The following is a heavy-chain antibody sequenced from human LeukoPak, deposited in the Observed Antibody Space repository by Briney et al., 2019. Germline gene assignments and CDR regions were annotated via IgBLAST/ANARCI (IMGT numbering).Heavy chain of an antibody. J-gene: IGHJ4*02. Sequence: SETLSLTCTVSGGSISSGSYFWGWIRQPPGKGLEWIGGLLYSGFTYYHPSLKSRVSISVDTSKNQFSLKLTSVTAADTAVYFCFADRGGDQGDSWGQGTLVTVSS. V-gene: IGHV4-39*07. CDR3: FADRGGDQGDS. CDR2: LLYSGFT. D-gene: IGHD3-16*01. CDR1: GGSISSGSYF.